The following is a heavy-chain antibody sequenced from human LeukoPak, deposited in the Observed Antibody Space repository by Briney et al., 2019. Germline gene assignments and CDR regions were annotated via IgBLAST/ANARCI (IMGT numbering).Heavy chain of an antibody. CDR3: ARDFCSSTSCFYDP. D-gene: IGHD2-2*01. CDR2: IKQDGSEK. J-gene: IGHJ5*02. Sequence: GGSLRLSCAASGFTFSSYWMSWVRQAPGKGLEWVANIKQDGSEKYYVDSVKGRFTISRDNAKNSLYLQMNSLRAEDTAVYYCARDFCSSTSCFYDPWGQGTLVTVSS. CDR1: GFTFSSYW. V-gene: IGHV3-7*01.